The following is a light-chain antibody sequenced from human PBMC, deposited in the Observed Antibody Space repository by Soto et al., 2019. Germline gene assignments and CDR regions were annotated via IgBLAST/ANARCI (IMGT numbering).Light chain of an antibody. CDR1: QSVSSN. Sequence: EIVMTQSPATLSVSPGERATLSCRASQSVSSNLAWYQQKPGQAPRLLIYGASTRATGIPARFSGSGSRTVFTLTISSLQSEDFAVYYCQQYNNWPTFGQGTKVEIK. J-gene: IGKJ1*01. V-gene: IGKV3-15*01. CDR2: GAS. CDR3: QQYNNWPT.